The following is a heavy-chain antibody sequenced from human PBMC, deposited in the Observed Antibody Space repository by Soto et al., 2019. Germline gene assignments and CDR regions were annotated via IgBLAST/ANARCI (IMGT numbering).Heavy chain of an antibody. V-gene: IGHV3-21*01. CDR3: VRESYPAKAFEI. D-gene: IGHD2-2*01. CDR1: GFTFSNYN. CDR2: IRSRSIDM. J-gene: IGHJ3*02. Sequence: EVQLVESGGGLVKPGESLRLSCAASGFTFSNYNINWVRQAPGKGLEWVSSIRSRSIDMYYADSVKGRFTISRDDAKNSLSLQMNGLRDEDTAVYFCVRESYPAKAFEIWGQGTMVTVSS.